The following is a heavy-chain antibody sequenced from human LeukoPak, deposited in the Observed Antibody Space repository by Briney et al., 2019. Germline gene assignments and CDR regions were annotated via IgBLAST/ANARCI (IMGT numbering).Heavy chain of an antibody. V-gene: IGHV5-51*01. Sequence: GESLKISCKGSGYRFIDYWIGWVRQMPGKGLDWMEIVYPGDSDTRYSPSFQGQVTISVDKSISAAYLQWSRLKASDTAIYYCARRGWYNYNYYGMDVWGKGTTVTVSS. CDR1: GYRFIDYW. D-gene: IGHD1-1*01. CDR2: VYPGDSDT. CDR3: ARRGWYNYNYYGMDV. J-gene: IGHJ6*04.